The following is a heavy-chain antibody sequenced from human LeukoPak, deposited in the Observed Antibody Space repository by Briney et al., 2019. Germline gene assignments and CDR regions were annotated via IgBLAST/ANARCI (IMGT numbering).Heavy chain of an antibody. J-gene: IGHJ4*02. CDR3: ATHGYYDSSGYYYVDY. Sequence: GASVKVSCKASGYTLTELSMHWVRQAPGKGLEWMGGFDPEDGETIYAQKFQGRVTMTEDTSTDTAYMELSSLRSEDTAAYYCATHGYYDSSGYYYVDYWGQGTLVTVSS. V-gene: IGHV1-24*01. CDR1: GYTLTELS. D-gene: IGHD3-22*01. CDR2: FDPEDGET.